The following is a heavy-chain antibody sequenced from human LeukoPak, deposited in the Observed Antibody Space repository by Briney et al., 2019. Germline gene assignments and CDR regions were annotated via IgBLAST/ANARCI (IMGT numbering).Heavy chain of an antibody. CDR1: GFTFSSYA. CDR2: ISYDGSNK. V-gene: IGHV3-30*04. Sequence: PGGSLRLSCAASGFTFSSYAMHWVRQAPGKGLEWVAVISYDGSNKYYADSVKGRFTISRDNSKNSLYLQMNSLRAEDTAVYYCARDRSREGGSSGWNSVYWGQGTLVTVSS. J-gene: IGHJ4*02. CDR3: ARDRSREGGSSGWNSVY. D-gene: IGHD6-19*01.